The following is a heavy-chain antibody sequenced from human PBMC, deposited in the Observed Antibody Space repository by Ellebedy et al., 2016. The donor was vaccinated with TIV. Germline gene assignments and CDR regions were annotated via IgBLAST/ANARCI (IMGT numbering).Heavy chain of an antibody. V-gene: IGHV3-33*01. CDR3: AVGVQAGYGDSYYFDY. CDR1: GFSFSNYG. J-gene: IGHJ4*02. CDR2: IWYDGTIN. D-gene: IGHD4-17*01. Sequence: GESLKISCAASGFSFSNYGMHWVRQAPGKGLEWLAVIWYDGTINYFVDSVKGRFIITRDNSMHTRYLQMNSLRAEDTAVYYCAVGVQAGYGDSYYFDYWGQGTLVTVSS.